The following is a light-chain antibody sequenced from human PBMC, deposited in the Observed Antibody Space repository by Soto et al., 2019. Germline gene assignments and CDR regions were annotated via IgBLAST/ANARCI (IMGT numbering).Light chain of an antibody. Sequence: QSVLTQPASVSGSPGQSIIISCTGTSSDVGGYNYVSWYQHHPGKAPKLIIYEVSNRPSGVSNRFSGSKSGDTASLTISGLQAEDEADYFCNSYSSSSTVVFGGGTKLTVL. CDR1: SSDVGGYNY. CDR2: EVS. V-gene: IGLV2-14*01. J-gene: IGLJ2*01. CDR3: NSYSSSSTVV.